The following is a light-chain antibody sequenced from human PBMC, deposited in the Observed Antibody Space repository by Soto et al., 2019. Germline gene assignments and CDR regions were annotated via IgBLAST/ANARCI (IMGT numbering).Light chain of an antibody. CDR3: SSYTSSSTLEV. Sequence: LPQPASVSGSPGQSITISCTGTSSDVGGYNYVSWYQQHPGKAPKLMIYDVSNRPSGVSNRFSGSKSGNTASLTISGLQAEDEADYYCSSYTSSSTLEVFGTGTKVTVL. CDR1: SSDVGGYNY. V-gene: IGLV2-14*01. CDR2: DVS. J-gene: IGLJ1*01.